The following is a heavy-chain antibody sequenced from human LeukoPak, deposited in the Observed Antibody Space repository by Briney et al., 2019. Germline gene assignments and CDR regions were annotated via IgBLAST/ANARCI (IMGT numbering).Heavy chain of an antibody. CDR3: ARENDMATISWFDP. CDR2: INTDGSST. CDR1: GFTFSGYW. D-gene: IGHD5-24*01. Sequence: PGGSLRLSCAASGFTFSGYWMHWVRQAPGKGLVWVSRINTDGSSTSYADSVKGRFTISRDNAKNTLYLQMNSLRAEDTAVYYCARENDMATISWFDPWGQGTLVTVSS. J-gene: IGHJ5*02. V-gene: IGHV3-74*01.